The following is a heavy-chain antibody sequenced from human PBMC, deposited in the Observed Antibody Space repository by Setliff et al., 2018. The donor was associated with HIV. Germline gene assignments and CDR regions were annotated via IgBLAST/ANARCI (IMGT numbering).Heavy chain of an antibody. V-gene: IGHV4-38-2*01. CDR1: GYSISSGCY. J-gene: IGHJ4*01. CDR3: ARQPLYNDYDWRSYYYHD. CDR2: MYHTGST. D-gene: IGHD5-12*01. Sequence: NPSETLSLTCAVSGYSISSGCYWGWIRQPPGKGLEWIGSMYHTGSTCYSPSLNSRFTISVDTSKNQFSLKLRSVTAADTAVYYCARQPLYNDYDWRSYYYHDWGQGTQVTVSS.